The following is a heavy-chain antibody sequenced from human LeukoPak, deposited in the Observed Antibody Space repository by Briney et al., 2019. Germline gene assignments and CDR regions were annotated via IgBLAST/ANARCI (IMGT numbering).Heavy chain of an antibody. CDR3: ARDQGSLTRSWYTGY. CDR2: VNPYSGDT. CDR1: GYTLTGYH. D-gene: IGHD6-13*01. J-gene: IGHJ4*02. Sequence: SVKVSCQAYGYTLTGYHIHWVRQAPGPGLERVGRVNPYSGDTNFAQKFQGRVTMTRDTSITTAYMDLSSLTPDDTAVYFCARDQGSLTRSWYTGYWGQGTQVTVSS. V-gene: IGHV1-2*06.